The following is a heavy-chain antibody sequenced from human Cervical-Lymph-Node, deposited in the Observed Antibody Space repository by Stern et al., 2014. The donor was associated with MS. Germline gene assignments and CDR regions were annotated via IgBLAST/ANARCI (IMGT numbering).Heavy chain of an antibody. V-gene: IGHV3-30*03. CDR3: ARDRGLTHYFYGMDV. J-gene: IGHJ6*02. D-gene: IGHD3-10*01. CDR2: ATYDGSDQ. CDR1: GFTFSDYG. Sequence: VQLVESGGGVVQPGKSLRLSCAASGFTFSDYGMHWVGQAPGKGLEGVALATYDGSDQYYADSVKGRFTVSRDNSKNTVLLQMNGLRPEDTAVYFCARDRGLTHYFYGMDVWGQGTTVTVSS.